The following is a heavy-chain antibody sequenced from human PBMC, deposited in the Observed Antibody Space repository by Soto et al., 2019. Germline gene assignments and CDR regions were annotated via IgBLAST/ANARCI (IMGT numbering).Heavy chain of an antibody. CDR1: GGTFSSYT. V-gene: IGHV1-69*02. J-gene: IGHJ3*02. CDR3: ARGVPTYCSSTSGYPHGAFDI. D-gene: IGHD2-2*01. CDR2: IIPILGIA. Sequence: QVQLVQSGAEVKKPGSSVKVSCKASGGTFSSYTISWVRQAPGQGLEWMGRIIPILGIANYAQKFQGRVKITADKSTITAYRELSSLRTEDTAVYYCARGVPTYCSSTSGYPHGAFDIWGQGTIVTVSS.